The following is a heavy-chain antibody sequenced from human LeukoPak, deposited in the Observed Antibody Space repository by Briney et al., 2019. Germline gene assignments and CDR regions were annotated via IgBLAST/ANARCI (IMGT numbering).Heavy chain of an antibody. CDR1: GYSXTSYW. J-gene: IGHJ5*02. D-gene: IGHD3-9*01. CDR2: IYPGDSDT. CDR3: ARRYDMGWFDP. V-gene: IGHV5-51*01. Sequence: GESLKISCKGSGYSXTSYWXXWVXXXXXXXXXWMGIIYPGDSDTRYSPSFQGQVTISADKSISTAYLQWSSLKASDTAMYYCARRYDMGWFDPWGQGTLVTVSS.